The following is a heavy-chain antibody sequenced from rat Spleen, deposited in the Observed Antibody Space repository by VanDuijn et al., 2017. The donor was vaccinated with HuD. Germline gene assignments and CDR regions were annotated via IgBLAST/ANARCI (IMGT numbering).Heavy chain of an antibody. CDR1: GFTFSDYY. CDR3: GRRGYNSYFED. CDR2: ISSDGRRN. Sequence: EVQLVESDGGLVQPGRSLKLSCAASGFTFSDYYMAWVRQAPTKGLEWVATISSDGRRNYYRDSVKGRFTISRDNAKNSLYLQMDRLRSADTATYYCGRRGYNSYFEDWGEGVRVTVSS. D-gene: IGHD1-9*01. J-gene: IGHJ2*01. V-gene: IGHV5-29*01.